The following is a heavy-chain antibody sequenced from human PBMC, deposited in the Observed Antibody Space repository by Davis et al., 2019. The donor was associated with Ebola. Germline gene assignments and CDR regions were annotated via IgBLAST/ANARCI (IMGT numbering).Heavy chain of an antibody. Sequence: PGGSLRLSCAASGFTLSGYDMNWVRQAPGKGLQWVAVIWDDGSNKYYADSVKGRFTISRDNSKNTLYLQMNSLRAEDTAVYYCAKEGSGSYDFWSGYLDYWGQGTLVTVSS. J-gene: IGHJ4*02. CDR2: IWDDGSNK. D-gene: IGHD3-3*01. CDR3: AKEGSGSYDFWSGYLDY. V-gene: IGHV3-30*02. CDR1: GFTLSGYD.